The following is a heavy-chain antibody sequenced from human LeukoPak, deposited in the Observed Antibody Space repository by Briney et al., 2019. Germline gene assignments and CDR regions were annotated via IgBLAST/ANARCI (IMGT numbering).Heavy chain of an antibody. CDR3: ASLNFYCSGGSCYSDY. Sequence: SETLSLTCTVSGGSISSSSYYWGWIRQPPGKGLEWIGSIYYSGSTYYNPSLKSRVTISVDTSENQFSLKLSSVTAADTAVYYCASLNFYCSGGSCYSDYWGQGTLVTVSS. V-gene: IGHV4-39*01. CDR1: GGSISSSSYY. D-gene: IGHD2-15*01. J-gene: IGHJ4*02. CDR2: IYYSGST.